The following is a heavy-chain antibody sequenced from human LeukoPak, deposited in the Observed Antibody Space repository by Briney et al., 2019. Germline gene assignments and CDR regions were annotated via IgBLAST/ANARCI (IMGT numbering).Heavy chain of an antibody. CDR3: ARGGIACRQNYYYLDV. D-gene: IGHD6-13*01. CDR1: GGTLSSYA. CDR2: IIPIFGTA. J-gene: IGHJ6*03. V-gene: IGHV1-69*05. Sequence: SVKVSCKAYGGTLSSYAISWVRQATGQGLEWMGGIIPIFGTAHYAQKFQGRVTITTDESTSTAYMELSSLRSEDTAVYYCARGGIACRQNYYYLDVWGKGTTVTVSS.